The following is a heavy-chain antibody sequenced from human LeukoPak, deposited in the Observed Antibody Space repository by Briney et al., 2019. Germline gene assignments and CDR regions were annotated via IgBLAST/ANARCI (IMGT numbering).Heavy chain of an antibody. J-gene: IGHJ4*02. D-gene: IGHD6-13*01. CDR1: GFTFSSYI. CDR3: ATAGIAAAVSVDY. CDR2: ISSSSSYI. V-gene: IGHV3-21*01. Sequence: AGGSLRLSCAASGFTFSSYIMNWVRQAPGKGLEWVSSISSSSSYIYYADSVKGRFTISRDNAKNSLYLQMNSLRAEDTAVYYCATAGIAAAVSVDYWGQGTLVTVSS.